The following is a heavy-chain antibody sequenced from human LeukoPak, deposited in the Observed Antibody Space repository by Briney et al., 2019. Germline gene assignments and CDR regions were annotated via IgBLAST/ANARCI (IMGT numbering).Heavy chain of an antibody. D-gene: IGHD3-22*01. CDR3: ARDSYYDNSGYYRGNYYYYMDV. Sequence: PGGSLRLSCAASGFTFSSYWMSWVRQAPGKGLEWVANIKQDGSEKYYVDSVKGRFTISRDNAKNSLNLQMNSLRAEDTAVYYCARDSYYDNSGYYRGNYYYYMDVWGKGTTVAVSS. V-gene: IGHV3-7*01. CDR2: IKQDGSEK. J-gene: IGHJ6*03. CDR1: GFTFSSYW.